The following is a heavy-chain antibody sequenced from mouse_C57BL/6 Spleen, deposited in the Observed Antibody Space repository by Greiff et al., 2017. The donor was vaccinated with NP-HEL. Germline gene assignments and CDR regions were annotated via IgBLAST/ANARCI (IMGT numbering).Heavy chain of an antibody. CDR3: TRHIRSGLWAIDY. CDR1: GFTFSDYG. Sequence: EVKLMESGGGLVQPGGSLKLSCAASGFTFSDYGMAWVRQAPRKGPEWVAFISNLAYSIYYADTVTGRYTISRENAKNTLYLEMSSLRSEDTAMYYCTRHIRSGLWAIDYWGQGTSVTVSS. CDR2: ISNLAYSI. V-gene: IGHV5-15*01. J-gene: IGHJ4*01. D-gene: IGHD6-1*01.